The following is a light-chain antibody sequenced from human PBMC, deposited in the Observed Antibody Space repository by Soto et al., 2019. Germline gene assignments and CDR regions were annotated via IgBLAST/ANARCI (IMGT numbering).Light chain of an antibody. CDR3: QKYNTAPPGFT. CDR2: AAS. CDR1: QGISNY. Sequence: DIQMTQSPSSLSASVGDRVTITCRASQGISNYLAWYQQIPGKLPKLLIYAASTLQSGVPSRFSGSGSGTDFTLTISSLQPEDVATYYCQKYNTAPPGFTFGPGTKVDIK. J-gene: IGKJ3*01. V-gene: IGKV1-27*01.